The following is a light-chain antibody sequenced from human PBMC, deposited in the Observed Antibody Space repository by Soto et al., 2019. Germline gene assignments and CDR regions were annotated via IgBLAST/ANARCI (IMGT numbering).Light chain of an antibody. V-gene: IGLV2-14*01. CDR3: SSYRAYSTLWV. Sequence: QSALTQPASVSGSPGQSITISCTGTASDIGNYNWVSWYQQYPGKAPKLMIYAVNNRPSGVSNRFSASKSGNTASLTISVLQAEDEAAYYCSSYRAYSTLWVFGGGTKLTV. CDR2: AVN. CDR1: ASDIGNYNW. J-gene: IGLJ3*02.